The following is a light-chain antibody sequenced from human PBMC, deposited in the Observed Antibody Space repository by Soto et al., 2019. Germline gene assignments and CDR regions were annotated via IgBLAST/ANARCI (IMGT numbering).Light chain of an antibody. J-gene: IGKJ1*01. CDR1: QSISSW. V-gene: IGKV1-5*03. CDR2: QAS. Sequence: DIQMTQSPSTLSASVGDRVSITCRASQSISSWLAWYQQKPGKAPKLLIYQASTLESGVPSNFSGSGSGTEFTLTITSLQPEDFATYYCLQHDTYPRTFGQGTKVDIK. CDR3: LQHDTYPRT.